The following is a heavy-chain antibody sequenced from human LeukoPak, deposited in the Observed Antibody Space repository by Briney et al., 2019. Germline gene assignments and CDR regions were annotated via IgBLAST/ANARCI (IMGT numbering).Heavy chain of an antibody. V-gene: IGHV3-30-3*01. J-gene: IGHJ4*02. D-gene: IGHD6-19*01. CDR1: GFTFSSYA. Sequence: SGGSLRLSCAASGFTFSSYAMHWVRQAPGKGLEWVAVISYDGSNKYYADSVKGRFTISRDNSKNTLYLQMNSLRAEDTAVYYCARDWVKMAGIGSFDYWGQGTLVTVSS. CDR2: ISYDGSNK. CDR3: ARDWVKMAGIGSFDY.